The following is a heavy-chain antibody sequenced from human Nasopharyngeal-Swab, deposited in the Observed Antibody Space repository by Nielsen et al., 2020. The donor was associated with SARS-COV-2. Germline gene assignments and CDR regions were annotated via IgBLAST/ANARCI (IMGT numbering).Heavy chain of an antibody. V-gene: IGHV3-7*03. Sequence: GGSLRLSCAASGFSVSTYWMTWVRQAPGKGLEWVANIKQDGSEKYYVDSVKGRFTVYRDNPKNLLYLQVNSLRAEDTAVYYCARQGVFVPAYFHQYYMDVWGKGTTVTVSS. CDR2: IKQDGSEK. J-gene: IGHJ6*03. D-gene: IGHD3-16*02. CDR1: GFSVSTYW. CDR3: ARQGVFVPAYFHQYYMDV.